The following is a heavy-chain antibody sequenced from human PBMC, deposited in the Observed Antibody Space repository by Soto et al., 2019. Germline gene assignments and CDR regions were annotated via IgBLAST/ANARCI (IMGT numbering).Heavy chain of an antibody. D-gene: IGHD2-21*01. CDR1: GFTFRNFV. V-gene: IGHV3-23*01. Sequence: EVQLLESGGGVVQPGGSLRLSCAASGFTFRNFVMSWVRQAPGKGPEWVSTIRATGGQTFYADSVKGRFTISRDNSKNMLYLQIDSLRDEDTALYFCAQDRGWGVVSPSHDSWGQGTLVTVSS. CDR2: IRATGGQT. J-gene: IGHJ4*02. CDR3: AQDRGWGVVSPSHDS.